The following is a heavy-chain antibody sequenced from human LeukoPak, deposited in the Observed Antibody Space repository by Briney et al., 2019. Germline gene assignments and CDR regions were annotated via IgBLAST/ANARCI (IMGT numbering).Heavy chain of an antibody. CDR3: ARVPDSGNYDY. Sequence: GGSLRLSCAASGFTFSDHYMDWVRQAPGKGLEWVGRTRKKANSYTTEYAASVKGRFTISRDDSNSSLYLKMKSLKTEDTAVYYCARVPDSGNYDYWGQGTLVTVSS. CDR2: TRKKANSYTT. J-gene: IGHJ4*02. CDR1: GFTFSDHY. D-gene: IGHD1-26*01. V-gene: IGHV3-72*01.